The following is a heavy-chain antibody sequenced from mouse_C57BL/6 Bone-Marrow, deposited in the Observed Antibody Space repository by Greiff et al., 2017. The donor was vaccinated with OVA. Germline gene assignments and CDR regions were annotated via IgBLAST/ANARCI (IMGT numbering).Heavy chain of an antibody. CDR3: AREGIYYDYGDGWFAY. V-gene: IGHV1-67*01. CDR1: GYTFTDYA. Sequence: QVHVKQSGPELVRPGVSVKISCKGSGYTFTDYAMHWVKQSHAKSLEWIGVISTYYGDASYNQKFKDKATMTVDKSSSTAYMELARLTSEDSAVYYCAREGIYYDYGDGWFAYWGQGTLVTVSA. J-gene: IGHJ3*01. CDR2: ISTYYGDA. D-gene: IGHD2-4*01.